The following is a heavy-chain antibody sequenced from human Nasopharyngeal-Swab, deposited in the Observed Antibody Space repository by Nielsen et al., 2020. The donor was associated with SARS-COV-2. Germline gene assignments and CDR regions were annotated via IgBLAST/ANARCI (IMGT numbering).Heavy chain of an antibody. D-gene: IGHD3-22*01. Sequence: SETLSLTCTVSGGSVSSGSYYWSWIRRPPGKGLEWIGYIYYSGSTNYNPSLKSRVTISVDTSKNQFSLKLSSVTAADTAVYYCAVSPVITVGWFDPWGQGTLVTVSS. CDR2: IYYSGST. J-gene: IGHJ5*02. CDR3: AVSPVITVGWFDP. CDR1: GGSVSSGSYY. V-gene: IGHV4-61*01.